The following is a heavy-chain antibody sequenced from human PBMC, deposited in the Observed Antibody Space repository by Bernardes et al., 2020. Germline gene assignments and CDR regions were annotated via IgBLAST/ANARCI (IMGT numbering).Heavy chain of an antibody. CDR2: IKQDGSEK. J-gene: IGHJ4*02. D-gene: IGHD3-10*01. V-gene: IGHV3-7*01. Sequence: GSLRLSCAASGFTFSSYWMTWVRQAPGKGLEWLANIKQDGSEKYYVDSVRGRFTISRDNAKNSLYLQMSSLKGEDTAVYYCASGSYSFANWGQGTLVTVSS. CDR3: ASGSYSFAN. CDR1: GFTFSSYW.